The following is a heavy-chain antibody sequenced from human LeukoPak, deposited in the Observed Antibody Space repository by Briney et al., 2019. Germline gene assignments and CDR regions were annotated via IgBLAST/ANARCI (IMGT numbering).Heavy chain of an antibody. CDR3: ARKGAYNYYGSGSYVY. J-gene: IGHJ4*02. V-gene: IGHV1-69*13. D-gene: IGHD3-10*01. CDR2: IIPIFGTA. CDR1: GGTFSSYA. Sequence: ASVKVSCKASGGTFSSYAISWVRQAPGQGLEWMGGIIPIFGTANYAQKFQGRVTITADESTSTAYMELSSLRSVDTAVYYCARKGAYNYYGSGSYVYWGQGTLVTVSS.